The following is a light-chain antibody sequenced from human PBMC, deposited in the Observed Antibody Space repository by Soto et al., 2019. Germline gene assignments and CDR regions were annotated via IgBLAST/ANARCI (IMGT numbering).Light chain of an antibody. V-gene: IGLV2-14*01. CDR2: DVN. CDR1: SSDVGGYNH. Sequence: QSVLTQPASVSGSPGQSITISCTGTSSDVGGYNHVSWYQQHPGEAPKLMIYDVNNRPSGVSNRFSGSKSGNTASLTISGLQADDEADYYCSSFSSRTTFAFGGGTKVTVL. CDR3: SSFSSRTTFA. J-gene: IGLJ2*01.